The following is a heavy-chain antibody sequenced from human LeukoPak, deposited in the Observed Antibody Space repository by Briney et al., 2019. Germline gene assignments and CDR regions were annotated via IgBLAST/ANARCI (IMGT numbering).Heavy chain of an antibody. V-gene: IGHV4-59*01. Sequence: SETLSLTCTVSGGSISSYYWSWIRQPLGKGLEWIGYIYYSGSTNYNPSLKSRVTISVDTSKNQFSLKLGSVTAADTAVYYCARDGGAYGSGSYYPHNWFDPWGQGTLVTVSS. CDR2: IYYSGST. J-gene: IGHJ5*02. D-gene: IGHD3-10*01. CDR3: ARDGGAYGSGSYYPHNWFDP. CDR1: GGSISSYY.